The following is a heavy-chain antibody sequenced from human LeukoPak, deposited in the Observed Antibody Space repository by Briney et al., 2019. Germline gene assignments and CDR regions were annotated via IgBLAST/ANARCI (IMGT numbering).Heavy chain of an antibody. V-gene: IGHV3-9*01. CDR2: ISWNSGSI. CDR1: GFTFDDYA. D-gene: IGHD2-15*01. J-gene: IGHJ6*02. Sequence: PGGSLRLSCAASGFTFDDYAMHWVRQAPGKGLEWVSGISWNSGSIGYADSVKGRFTISRDNAKNSLYLQMNSLRAEDTALYYCAKDSGGGCSDSYYYYGMDVWGQGTTVTVSS. CDR3: AKDSGGGCSDSYYYYGMDV.